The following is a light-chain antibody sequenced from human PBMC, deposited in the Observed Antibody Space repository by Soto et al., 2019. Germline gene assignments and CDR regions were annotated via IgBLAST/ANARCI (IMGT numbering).Light chain of an antibody. CDR3: QQSHSTPLT. CDR1: ESITNF. CDR2: GAS. Sequence: DIQMTQSPSSLSASVGGRVTITCRASESITNFLNWYQQRPGQAPKLLIYGASSLQSGVPSRFSGRGSGTHFTLTITSVQPEDSATYYCQQSHSTPLTFGGGSKVEIK. V-gene: IGKV1-39*01. J-gene: IGKJ4*01.